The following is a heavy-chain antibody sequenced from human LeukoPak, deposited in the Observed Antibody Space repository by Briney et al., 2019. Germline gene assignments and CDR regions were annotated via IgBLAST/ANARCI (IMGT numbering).Heavy chain of an antibody. J-gene: IGHJ4*02. Sequence: GGSLRLSCAASGFTFSSYAMSWVRQAPGKGLEWVSAISGSGGSTYYADSVKGRFTISRDNSKNTLYLQMNSLRAEDTAVYYCARGDDSSGYRIDYWGQGTLVTVSS. CDR1: GFTFSSYA. V-gene: IGHV3-23*01. CDR3: ARGDDSSGYRIDY. D-gene: IGHD3-22*01. CDR2: ISGSGGST.